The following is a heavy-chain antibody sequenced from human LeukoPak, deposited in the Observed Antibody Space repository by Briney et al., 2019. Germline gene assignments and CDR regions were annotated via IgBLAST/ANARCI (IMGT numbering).Heavy chain of an antibody. V-gene: IGHV4-31*03. D-gene: IGHD6-6*01. J-gene: IGHJ4*02. CDR3: ARDGYSNSSYFDY. Sequence: SQTLSLTCTVSGGSISSGGYYWSWIRQHPGKGLEWIGYMYFSGITSYNPSLKSRVTISVDTSKNQFSLKLSSVTAADTAVYYCARDGYSNSSYFDYWGQGTLVTVSS. CDR1: GGSISSGGYY. CDR2: MYFSGIT.